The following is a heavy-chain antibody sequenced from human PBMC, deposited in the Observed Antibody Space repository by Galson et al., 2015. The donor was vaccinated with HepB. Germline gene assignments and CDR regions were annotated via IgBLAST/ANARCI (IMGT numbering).Heavy chain of an antibody. J-gene: IGHJ4*02. CDR2: IKQDGSGK. D-gene: IGHD5-18*01. V-gene: IGHV3-7*03. Sequence: SLRLSCAASGFTFSSYWTNWVRLAPGKGLEWVANIKQDGSGKYYVDSVKGRFTISRDNAKNSLYLQMNSLRAEDTAVYFCARNGYSYGFDSWGQGTLVTVSS. CDR3: ARNGYSYGFDS. CDR1: GFTFSSYW.